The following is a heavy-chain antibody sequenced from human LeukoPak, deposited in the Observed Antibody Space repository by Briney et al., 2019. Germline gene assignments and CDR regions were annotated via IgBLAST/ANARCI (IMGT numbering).Heavy chain of an antibody. D-gene: IGHD6-19*01. CDR3: AIGAGYSSGWEFDY. CDR1: GFTFSSYG. J-gene: IGHJ4*02. CDR2: ISYDGSNK. Sequence: PGGSLRLSCAASGFTFSSYGMHWVRQAPGKGLEWVAVISYDGSNKYYADSVKGRFTISRDNSKNTLYLQMNSLRAEDTAVYYCAIGAGYSSGWEFDYWGQGTLVTVSS. V-gene: IGHV3-30*03.